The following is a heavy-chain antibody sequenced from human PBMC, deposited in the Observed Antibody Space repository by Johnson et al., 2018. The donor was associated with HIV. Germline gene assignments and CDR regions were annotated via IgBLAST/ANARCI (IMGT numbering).Heavy chain of an antibody. D-gene: IGHD6-19*01. V-gene: IGHV3-7*01. J-gene: IGHJ3*02. CDR1: GFTFSSYW. Sequence: MQLVESGGGVVQPGRSLRLSCAASGFTFSSYWMSWVRQAPGKGLEWVANIKQDGSEKYYVDSVKGRFTISRDNAKNSLYLQMNSLRAEDTAVYYCARDPQQWLDVGAFDIWGQGTMVAVSS. CDR2: IKQDGSEK. CDR3: ARDPQQWLDVGAFDI.